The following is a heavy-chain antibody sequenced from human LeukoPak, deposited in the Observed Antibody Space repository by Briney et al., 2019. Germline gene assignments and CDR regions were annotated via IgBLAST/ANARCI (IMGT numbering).Heavy chain of an antibody. D-gene: IGHD3-10*01. J-gene: IGHJ5*02. V-gene: IGHV4-34*01. Sequence: PSETLSLTCAVYGGSFSGCYWSWIRQPPGKGLEWIGEINHSGSTNYNPSLKSRVTISVDTSKNQFSLKLSSVTAADTAVYYCARGVRYGSGSYRAKNWFDPWGQGTLVTVSS. CDR1: GGSFSGCY. CDR2: INHSGST. CDR3: ARGVRYGSGSYRAKNWFDP.